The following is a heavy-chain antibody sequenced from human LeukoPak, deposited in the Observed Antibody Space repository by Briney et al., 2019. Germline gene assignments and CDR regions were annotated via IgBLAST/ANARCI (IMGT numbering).Heavy chain of an antibody. D-gene: IGHD3-10*01. Sequence: GGSLRLSCAASGFTFSSYGMHWVCQAPGKGLEWVAVISYDGSNKYYADSVKGRFTISRDNSKNTLYLQMNSLRAEDTAVYYCAKDLLWFGAQYYYYYYGMDVWGQGTTVTVSS. CDR2: ISYDGSNK. J-gene: IGHJ6*02. V-gene: IGHV3-30*18. CDR1: GFTFSSYG. CDR3: AKDLLWFGAQYYYYYYGMDV.